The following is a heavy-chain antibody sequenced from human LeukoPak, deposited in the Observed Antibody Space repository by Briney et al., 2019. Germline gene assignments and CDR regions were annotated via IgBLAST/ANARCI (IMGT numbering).Heavy chain of an antibody. Sequence: ASVKVSCKASGYTFTGYYMHWVRQAPGQGPEWMGWINPSSGGTHYAQKYQGRVTMTRDTSISTVYMEMSRLTSDDTAVYYYASSGYGDPSPFDSWGQGTLVTVSS. CDR3: ASSGYGDPSPFDS. J-gene: IGHJ4*02. CDR2: INPSSGGT. CDR1: GYTFTGYY. V-gene: IGHV1-2*02. D-gene: IGHD5-12*01.